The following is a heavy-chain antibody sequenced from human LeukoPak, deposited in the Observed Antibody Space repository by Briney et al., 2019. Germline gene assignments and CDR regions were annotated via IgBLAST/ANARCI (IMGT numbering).Heavy chain of an antibody. CDR3: ARDRNLYSGSFAS. Sequence: ASVKVSCKASGYTFSGDYVHWVRQAPGQGLEWMGRINPSTGGTTYAQKFQGRVTMTRDTSVSTAYMELNRLTSDDTAVSFCARDRNLYSGSFASWGQGTLVTVSS. CDR1: GYTFSGDY. D-gene: IGHD1-26*01. J-gene: IGHJ4*02. CDR2: INPSTGGT. V-gene: IGHV1-2*06.